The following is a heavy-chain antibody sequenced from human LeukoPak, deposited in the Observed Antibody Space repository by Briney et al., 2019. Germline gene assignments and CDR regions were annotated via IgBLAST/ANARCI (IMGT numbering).Heavy chain of an antibody. CDR1: GLIFKTYT. CDR2: ITGDCKYI. V-gene: IGHV3-21*01. Sequence: PGGSLRLSCAASGLIFKTYTMTWVRQAPGKGLECVSSITGDCKYITYADSVKGRFTISRDNAKNSLYLQVASLRGYDTATYYCAREGNDYYYDQWGQGTRVTVSP. J-gene: IGHJ4*02. CDR3: AREGNDYYYDQ. D-gene: IGHD3-16*01.